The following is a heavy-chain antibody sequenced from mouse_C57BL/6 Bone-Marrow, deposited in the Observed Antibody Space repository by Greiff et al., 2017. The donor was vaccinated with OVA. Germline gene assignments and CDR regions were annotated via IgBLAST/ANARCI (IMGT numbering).Heavy chain of an antibody. CDR2: INPSTGGT. D-gene: IGHD4-1*01. CDR3: ARGGTSPFAY. J-gene: IGHJ3*01. CDR1: GYSFTGYY. Sequence: EVQLVESGPELVKPGASVKISCKASGYSFTGYYMNLVKQSPEKSLEWIGEINPSTGGTTYNQKFKAKATLTVDKSSSTAYMQLKSLTSEDSAVYYCARGGTSPFAYWGQGTLVTVSA. V-gene: IGHV1-42*01.